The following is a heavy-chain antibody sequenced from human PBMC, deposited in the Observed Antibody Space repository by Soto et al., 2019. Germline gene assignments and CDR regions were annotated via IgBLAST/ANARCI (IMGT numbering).Heavy chain of an antibody. J-gene: IGHJ4*02. CDR3: ARGGAKDYGDVGRLFDY. V-gene: IGHV4-31*03. D-gene: IGHD4-17*01. CDR1: GGSISSGGYY. CDR2: IYYSGST. Sequence: SETLSLTCTVSGGSISSGGYYWSWIRQHPGKGLEWIGYIYYSGSTYYNPSLKSRVTISVDTSKNQFSLKLSSVTAADTAVYYCARGGAKDYGDVGRLFDYWGQGTLVTVSS.